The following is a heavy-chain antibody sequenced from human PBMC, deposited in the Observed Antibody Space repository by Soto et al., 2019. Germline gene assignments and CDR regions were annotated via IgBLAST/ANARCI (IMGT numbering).Heavy chain of an antibody. Sequence: ASVKGSRKASLGTLTPHYIHWGRQAPGQGLEWMGIISPSGGSATYAQKFQGRVTMARDTSTSTVYMELSSLRSDDTAVYYYARDRTSGGLFDYWGQGTPVTVSS. D-gene: IGHD2-15*01. V-gene: IGHV1-46*01. CDR1: LGTLTPHY. CDR2: ISPSGGSA. CDR3: ARDRTSGGLFDY. J-gene: IGHJ4*02.